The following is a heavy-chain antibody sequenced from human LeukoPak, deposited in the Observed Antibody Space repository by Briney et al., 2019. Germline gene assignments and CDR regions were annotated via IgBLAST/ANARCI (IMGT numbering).Heavy chain of an antibody. CDR2: IKQDGSEK. J-gene: IGHJ5*02. V-gene: IGHV3-7*01. CDR1: GFTFSSYW. Sequence: GGSLRLSCAASGFTFSSYWMSWVRQAPGKGLEWVANIKQDGSEKYYVDSVKGRFTISRDNAKNSLYLQMDSLRAEDTAVYYCARDLHIVVVPAAPLFDPWGQGTLVTVSS. D-gene: IGHD2-2*01. CDR3: ARDLHIVVVPAAPLFDP.